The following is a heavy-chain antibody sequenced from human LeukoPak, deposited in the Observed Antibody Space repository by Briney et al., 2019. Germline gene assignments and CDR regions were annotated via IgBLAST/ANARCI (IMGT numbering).Heavy chain of an antibody. CDR1: GFRFNTYW. Sequence: PGGSLRLSCAASGFRFNTYWLSWVRQAPGKGLEWVADIKEDGSKTYYVDSLKGRFTISRDNAKNTLYLQINSLRAEDTAVYYCARGIAVAGTRYWGQGTLVTVSS. V-gene: IGHV3-7*01. D-gene: IGHD6-19*01. CDR3: ARGIAVAGTRY. CDR2: IKEDGSKT. J-gene: IGHJ4*02.